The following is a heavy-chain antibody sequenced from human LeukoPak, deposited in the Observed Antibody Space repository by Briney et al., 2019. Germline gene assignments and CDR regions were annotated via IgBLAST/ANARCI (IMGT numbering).Heavy chain of an antibody. J-gene: IGHJ4*02. D-gene: IGHD5-18*01. CDR3: SRVFVDTAMVTDY. CDR1: GGTFSSYA. Sequence: GASVKVSCKASGGTFSSYAISWVRQAPGQGLEWMGRIIPIFGTAIYAQKFQGRVTITTDESTSTAYMELSRLRSEDTAVYYCSRVFVDTAMVTDYWGQGTLVAVCS. V-gene: IGHV1-69*05. CDR2: IIPIFGTA.